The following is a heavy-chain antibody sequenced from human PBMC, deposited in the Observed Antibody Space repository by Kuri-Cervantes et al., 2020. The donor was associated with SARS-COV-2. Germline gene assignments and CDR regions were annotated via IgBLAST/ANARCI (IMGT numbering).Heavy chain of an antibody. D-gene: IGHD3-10*01. CDR3: ARETYGSGDTYYYYYYGMDV. V-gene: IGHV4-59*08. J-gene: IGHJ6*02. Sequence: ESLKISCTVSGGSISSYYWSWIRQPPGKGLEWIGYIYYSGSTYYNPSLKSRVTISVDTSKSQFSLKLSSVTAADTAVYYCARETYGSGDTYYYYYYGMDVWGQGTTVTVSS. CDR1: GGSISSYY. CDR2: IYYSGST.